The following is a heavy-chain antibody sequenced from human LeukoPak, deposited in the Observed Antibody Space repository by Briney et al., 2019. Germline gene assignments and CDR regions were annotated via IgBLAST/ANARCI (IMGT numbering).Heavy chain of an antibody. CDR2: ISGSAHKI. D-gene: IGHD6-6*01. CDR1: GITFSNYA. Sequence: PGGSLRLSCVASGITFSNYAVSWVRQAPEKGLDWVSVISGSAHKIRYADSVKGRFTISRDNSKNTLYLQMNSLRAEDTAVYYCAKRGYSSSSLVGYNWFDPWGQGTLVTVSS. V-gene: IGHV3-23*01. CDR3: AKRGYSSSSLVGYNWFDP. J-gene: IGHJ5*02.